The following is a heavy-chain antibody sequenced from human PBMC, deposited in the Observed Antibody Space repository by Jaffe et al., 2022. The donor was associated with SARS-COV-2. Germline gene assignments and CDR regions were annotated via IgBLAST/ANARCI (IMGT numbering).Heavy chain of an antibody. V-gene: IGHV3-9*01. D-gene: IGHD3-9*01. CDR2: ISWNSDII. CDR3: AKDMDRTPGIRYLDWPGMDV. Sequence: EVQLVESGGALVQPGRSLRLSCAASGFTFDDYAMHWVRQAPGKGLEWVSGISWNSDIIGFADSVKGRFTISRDNAKNSLYLEMSSLRAEDTALYYCAKDMDRTPGIRYLDWPGMDVWGKGTTVTVSS. CDR1: GFTFDDYA. J-gene: IGHJ6*04.